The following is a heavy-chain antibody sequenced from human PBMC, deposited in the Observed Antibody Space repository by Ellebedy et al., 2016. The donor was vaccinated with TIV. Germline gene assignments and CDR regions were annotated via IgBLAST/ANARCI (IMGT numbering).Heavy chain of an antibody. CDR2: IIPILNVV. CDR1: GETSSSHA. Sequence: AASVKVSCKASGETSSSHALSWVRQAPGQRLEWVGRIIPILNVVNYARKFQGRATITADTSTNIVYLELSSLRSEDTAVNYCARWGSYSGTFQGPFDFWGQGVLVTVSS. CDR3: ARWGSYSGTFQGPFDF. J-gene: IGHJ4*02. D-gene: IGHD5-12*01. V-gene: IGHV1-69*04.